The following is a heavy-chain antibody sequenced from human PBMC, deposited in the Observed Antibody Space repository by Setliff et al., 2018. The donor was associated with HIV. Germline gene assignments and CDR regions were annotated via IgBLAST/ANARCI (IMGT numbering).Heavy chain of an antibody. CDR3: ARLTTTYYYDSSAYYHPV. CDR2: IYQTGSI. CDR1: GYSITNGYY. Sequence: LSLTCSVSGYSITNGYYWGWFRQSPGKGLEWIATIYQTGSIYYNPSLQNRVTLLLDMSKNQFSLKLSSVTAADTAVYYCARLTTTYYYDSSAYYHPVWGQGTLVTVSS. D-gene: IGHD3-22*01. V-gene: IGHV4-38-2*02. J-gene: IGHJ4*02.